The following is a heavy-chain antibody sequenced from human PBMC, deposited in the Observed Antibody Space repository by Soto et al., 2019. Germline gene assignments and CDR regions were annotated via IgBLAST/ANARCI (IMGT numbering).Heavy chain of an antibody. Sequence: PGGFLRLSCAASGFTFSNAWMNWVRQAPGKGLEWVGRIKSKTDGGTTDYAAPVKGRFTISRDDSKNTLYLQMNSLKTEDTAVYYCTTAVSPTYYDFWSGYFLIDYWGQGTLVTVSS. D-gene: IGHD3-3*01. CDR2: IKSKTDGGTT. V-gene: IGHV3-15*07. J-gene: IGHJ4*02. CDR3: TTAVSPTYYDFWSGYFLIDY. CDR1: GFTFSNAW.